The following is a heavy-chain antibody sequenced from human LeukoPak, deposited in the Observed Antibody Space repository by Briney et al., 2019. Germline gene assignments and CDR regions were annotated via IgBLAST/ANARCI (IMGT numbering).Heavy chain of an antibody. CDR3: ARLSTLDAFDI. CDR2: INHSGST. D-gene: IGHD3-16*02. J-gene: IGHJ3*02. CDR1: GGSFSGYY. V-gene: IGHV4-34*01. Sequence: SETLSLTCAVYGGSFSGYYWSWIRQPPGKGLEWIGEINHSGSTYYNPSLKRRVTISVDTSKNQFSLKLSSVTAADTAVYYCARLSTLDAFDIWGQGTMVTVSS.